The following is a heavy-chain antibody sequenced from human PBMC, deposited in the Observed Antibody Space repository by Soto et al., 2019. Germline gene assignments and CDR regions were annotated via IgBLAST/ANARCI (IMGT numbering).Heavy chain of an antibody. D-gene: IGHD3-22*01. V-gene: IGHV1-2*02. CDR1: GYTFTSYY. Sequence: QVQLVQSGAEVKRRGASVTVSCKASGYTFTSYYIHWVRQAPGQGLEWMGWINPITGGTNYAPKFQGRVTMTRDTSITTAYMELSRLRSDDTAVYYCARNYYDSSDRDYLDYWGQGTPVTVSS. CDR2: INPITGGT. CDR3: ARNYYDSSDRDYLDY. J-gene: IGHJ4*02.